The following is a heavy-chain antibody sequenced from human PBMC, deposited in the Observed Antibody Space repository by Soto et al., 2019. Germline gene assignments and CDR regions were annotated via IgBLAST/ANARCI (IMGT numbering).Heavy chain of an antibody. J-gene: IGHJ4*02. D-gene: IGHD3-16*02. CDR2: IYYSGST. CDR1: GGSISSGGYY. Sequence: SETLSLTCTVSGGSISSGGYYWSWIRQHPGKGLEWIGYIYYSGSTYYNPSLKSRVTISVDTSKNQFSLKLSSVTAADTAVYYCARGRQDYIWGSYRRPYFDYWGQGTLVTVSS. CDR3: ARGRQDYIWGSYRRPYFDY. V-gene: IGHV4-31*03.